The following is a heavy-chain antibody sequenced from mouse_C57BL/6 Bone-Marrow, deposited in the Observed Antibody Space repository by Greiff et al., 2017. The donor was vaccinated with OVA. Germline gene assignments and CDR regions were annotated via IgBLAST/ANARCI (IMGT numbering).Heavy chain of an antibody. V-gene: IGHV2-5*01. J-gene: IGHJ4*01. CDR1: GFSLTSYG. Sequence: QVQLQQSGPGLVQPSQSLSITCTVSGFSLTSYGVHWVRQSPGKGLEWLGVIWRGGSTDYNAAFMSRLSITKDNSKSQVFFKMNSLQADDTAIYYCAKNGYYPDYYAMDYWGQGTSVTVSS. D-gene: IGHD2-3*01. CDR2: IWRGGST. CDR3: AKNGYYPDYYAMDY.